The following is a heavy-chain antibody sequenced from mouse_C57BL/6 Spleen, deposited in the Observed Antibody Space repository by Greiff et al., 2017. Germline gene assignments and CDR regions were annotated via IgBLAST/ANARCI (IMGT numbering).Heavy chain of an antibody. CDR3: ARSGNYYGSSAYAMDY. D-gene: IGHD1-1*01. J-gene: IGHJ4*01. CDR1: GYTFTDYY. CDR2: INPYNGGT. Sequence: VQLQQSGPVLVKPGASVKMSCKASGYTFTDYYMNWVKQSHGKSLEWIGVINPYNGGTSYNQKFKGKATLTVDKSSSTAYMELNSLTSEDSAVYYCARSGNYYGSSAYAMDYWGQGTSGTVSS. V-gene: IGHV1-19*01.